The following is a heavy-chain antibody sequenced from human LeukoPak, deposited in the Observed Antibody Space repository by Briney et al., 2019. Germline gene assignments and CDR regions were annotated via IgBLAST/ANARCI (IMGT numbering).Heavy chain of an antibody. Sequence: GGALRLSCAASGFTFSSYWMSWVRQAPGKGLEWVANIKQDGSEKYYVDSVKGRFTISRDNAKNSLYLQMNSLRAEDTAVYYCARVAEVGAFDIWGQGTMVTVSS. CDR1: GFTFSSYW. J-gene: IGHJ3*02. CDR3: ARVAEVGAFDI. V-gene: IGHV3-7*01. CDR2: IKQDGSEK.